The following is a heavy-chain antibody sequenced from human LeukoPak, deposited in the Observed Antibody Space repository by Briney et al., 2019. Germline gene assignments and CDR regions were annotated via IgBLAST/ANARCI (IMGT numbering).Heavy chain of an antibody. J-gene: IGHJ4*02. D-gene: IGHD5-12*01. Sequence: GGSLRLSCAASGFTFSYYNMNWVRQAPGKGLEWVSSISTSSSYIYYADSVKGRFTISRDNAKNSLYLQMNSLRAEDTAVYYCASHRGLRSGDYWGQGTLVTVSS. CDR3: ASHRGLRSGDY. CDR2: ISTSSSYI. V-gene: IGHV3-21*01. CDR1: GFTFSYYN.